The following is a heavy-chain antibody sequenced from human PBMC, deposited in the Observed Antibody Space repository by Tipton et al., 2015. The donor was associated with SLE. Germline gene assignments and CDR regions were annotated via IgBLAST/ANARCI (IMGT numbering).Heavy chain of an antibody. Sequence: QLVQSGPEVKKPGASVKVSCKASGYTFTSYDINWVRQAPGQGLEWMGGIIPIFGTANYAQKFQGRVTITTDESTSTAYMELSSLRSEDTAVYYCARGVKQLVRTEYFQHWGQGTLVTVSS. CDR2: IIPIFGTA. V-gene: IGHV1-69*01. J-gene: IGHJ1*01. D-gene: IGHD6-6*01. CDR1: GYTFTSYD. CDR3: ARGVKQLVRTEYFQH.